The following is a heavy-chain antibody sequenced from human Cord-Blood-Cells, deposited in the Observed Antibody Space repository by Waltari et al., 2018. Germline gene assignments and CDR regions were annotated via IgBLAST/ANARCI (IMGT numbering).Heavy chain of an antibody. J-gene: IGHJ3*02. CDR2: IYYSGST. CDR1: GGSISSSSYY. Sequence: QLQLQESGPGLVKPSETLSLTCTVSGGSISSSSYYWGWIRQPPGKGLEWIGSIYYSGSTYNNPSIKSRVTISVDTSKNQFSLKLSSVTAADTAVYYCARDRAVAASDYTIDAFDIWGQGTMVTVSS. V-gene: IGHV4-39*01. CDR3: ARDRAVAASDYTIDAFDI. D-gene: IGHD6-19*01.